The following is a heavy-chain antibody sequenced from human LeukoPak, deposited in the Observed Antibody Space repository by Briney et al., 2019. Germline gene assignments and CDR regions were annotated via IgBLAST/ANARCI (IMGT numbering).Heavy chain of an antibody. V-gene: IGHV4-34*01. J-gene: IGHJ5*02. D-gene: IGHD1-1*01. Sequence: SETQSLTCAVYGASLAAYYWSWIRQPPGKGLEWIGEIDHIGVTKYNPSLKGRVTISRDTSKNQFSLDLTSVTAADTALYYCATTSQLGSYNWFDPWGQGTLVTVSS. CDR1: GASLAAYY. CDR3: ATTSQLGSYNWFDP. CDR2: IDHIGVT.